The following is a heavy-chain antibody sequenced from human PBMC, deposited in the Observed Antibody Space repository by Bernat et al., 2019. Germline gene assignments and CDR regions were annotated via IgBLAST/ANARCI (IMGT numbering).Heavy chain of an antibody. D-gene: IGHD3-9*01. Sequence: QVQLQESGPGLVKPSETLSLTCTVSGGSISSYYWSWIRQPPGKGLEWIGYIYYSGSTNYNPSLNSRVTISVDTSKNQFSLKLSSVTAADTAVYYCARHRLRYSPGVEYYFDYWGQGTLVTVSS. CDR1: GGSISSYY. J-gene: IGHJ4*02. CDR3: ARHRLRYSPGVEYYFDY. CDR2: IYYSGST. V-gene: IGHV4-59*08.